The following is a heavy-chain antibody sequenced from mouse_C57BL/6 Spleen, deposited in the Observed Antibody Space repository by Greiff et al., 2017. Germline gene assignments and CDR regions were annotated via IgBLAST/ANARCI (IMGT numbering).Heavy chain of an antibody. CDR2: ISSGSRTI. CDR1: GFTFSDYG. V-gene: IGHV5-17*01. D-gene: IGHD2-2*01. Sequence: EVQGVASGGGLVKPGGSLKLSCAASGFTFSDYGMHWVRPAPEKGLEWVAYISSGSRTIYYADTVQGRFTLSRDNAKTTLFLQMSSLRSEDTAMYYCARGRGYDAWLAYWGQGTLVTVSA. CDR3: ARGRGYDAWLAY. J-gene: IGHJ3*01.